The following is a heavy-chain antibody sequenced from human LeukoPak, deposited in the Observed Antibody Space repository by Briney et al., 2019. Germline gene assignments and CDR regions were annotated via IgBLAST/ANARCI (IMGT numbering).Heavy chain of an antibody. Sequence: GASLRLSCAAAGFTFNNYGIHWVRQAPGKGLEWVAVIWSDGSNKYHADSVKGRFTISRDNSKNTAFLQMDRLRVDDTAMYYCARCRDSVSYNLLRYWGQGSLVTVSS. J-gene: IGHJ4*02. V-gene: IGHV3-33*01. D-gene: IGHD1-26*01. CDR3: ARCRDSVSYNLLRY. CDR2: IWSDGSNK. CDR1: GFTFNNYG.